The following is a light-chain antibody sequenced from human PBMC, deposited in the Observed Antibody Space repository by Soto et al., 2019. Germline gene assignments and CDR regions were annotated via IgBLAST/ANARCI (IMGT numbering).Light chain of an antibody. J-gene: IGLJ1*01. V-gene: IGLV2-8*01. CDR3: SSYAGSNNYV. CDR2: EVS. Sequence: QSALTQPPSASGSPGQSVTISCSGTSSDVGAYNYLSWYQQQPGKAPKLMIYEVSKRPSGVPDRFSGYKSGNTASPTVSGLQDEDEADYYCSSYAGSNNYVFGTGTKVTVL. CDR1: SSDVGAYNY.